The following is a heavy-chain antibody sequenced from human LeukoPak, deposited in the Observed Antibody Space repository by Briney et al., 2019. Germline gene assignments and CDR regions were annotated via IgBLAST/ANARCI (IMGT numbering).Heavy chain of an antibody. CDR1: GFTFSSYC. V-gene: IGHV3-21*01. J-gene: IGHJ4*02. D-gene: IGHD2-2*01. Sequence: GGSLRLSCAASGFTFSSYCMNWLRQAPGEGLEWVSSISSSSSYIYYADSVKGRFTISRDNAKNSLYLQINSLRAEDTAVYYCARDQIVEGIVVVPAADYWGQGTLVTVSS. CDR2: ISSSSSYI. CDR3: ARDQIVEGIVVVPAADY.